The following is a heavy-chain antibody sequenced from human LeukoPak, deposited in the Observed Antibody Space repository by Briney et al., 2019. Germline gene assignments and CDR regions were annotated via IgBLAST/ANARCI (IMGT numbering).Heavy chain of an antibody. CDR2: IKQDGSEK. D-gene: IGHD3-10*02. J-gene: IGHJ6*02. CDR3: ARDHVRLVGSPPDV. V-gene: IGHV3-7*01. Sequence: PGGSLRLSCAASGFTFSSYWMSGVRQAPGKGLEGVANIKQDGSEKYYVDSVKGRFTISRDNAKNSLYLQMNSLRAEDTAVYYCARDHVRLVGSPPDVWGQGTTVTVSS. CDR1: GFTFSSYW.